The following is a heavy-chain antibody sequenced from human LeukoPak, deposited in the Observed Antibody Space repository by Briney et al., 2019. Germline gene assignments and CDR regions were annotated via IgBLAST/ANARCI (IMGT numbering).Heavy chain of an antibody. J-gene: IGHJ3*02. D-gene: IGHD2-15*01. CDR1: GGSFSGYY. Sequence: SETLSLTCAVYGGSFSGYYWSWIRQPPGKGLEWIGEINHSGSTNYNPSLKSRATISVDTPKNQFSLKLSSVTAADTAVYYCARLDCSGGSCYHDAFDIWGQGTMVTVSS. CDR2: INHSGST. V-gene: IGHV4-34*01. CDR3: ARLDCSGGSCYHDAFDI.